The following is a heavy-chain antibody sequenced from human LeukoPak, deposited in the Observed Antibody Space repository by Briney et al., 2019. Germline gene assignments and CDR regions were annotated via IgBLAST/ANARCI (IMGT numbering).Heavy chain of an antibody. CDR3: ARDPGTYYYDSSGYYARVYYFDY. D-gene: IGHD3-22*01. CDR2: IVVGSGNT. Sequence: GASVKVSCKASGFTFTSSAMQWVRQARGQRLEWIGWIVVGSGNTNYAQKFQERVTITRDMSTSTAYMELSRLRSDDTAVYYCARDPGTYYYDSSGYYARVYYFDYWGQGTLVTVSS. V-gene: IGHV1-58*02. CDR1: GFTFTSSA. J-gene: IGHJ4*02.